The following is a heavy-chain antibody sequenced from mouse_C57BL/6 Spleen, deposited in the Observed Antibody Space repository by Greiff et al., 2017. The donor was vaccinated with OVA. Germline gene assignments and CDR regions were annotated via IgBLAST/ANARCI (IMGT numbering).Heavy chain of an antibody. V-gene: IGHV1-55*01. J-gene: IGHJ4*01. CDR1: GYTFTSYW. Sequence: VQLQQPGAELVKPGASVTMSCKASGYTFTSYWITWVKQRPGQGLEWIGDIYPGSGSTNYNEKFKSKATLTVDTSASTAYMQLSSRTSEDSAVYDCARRGNYAMDDWGQGTSVTVSS. CDR2: IYPGSGST. CDR3: ARRGNYAMDD.